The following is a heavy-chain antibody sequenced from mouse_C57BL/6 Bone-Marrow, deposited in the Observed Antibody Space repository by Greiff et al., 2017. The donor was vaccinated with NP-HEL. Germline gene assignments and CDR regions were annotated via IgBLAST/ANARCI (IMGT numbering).Heavy chain of an antibody. CDR2: ISYDGSN. D-gene: IGHD1-1*01. J-gene: IGHJ1*03. V-gene: IGHV3-6*01. CDR1: GYSITSGYY. CDR3: AREGAVGRYFDV. Sequence: ESGPGLVKPSQSLSLTCSVTGYSITSGYYWNWIRQFPGNKLEWMGYISYDGSNNYNPSLKNRISITRDTSKNQFFLKLNSVTTEDTATYYCAREGAVGRYFDVWGTGTTVTVSS.